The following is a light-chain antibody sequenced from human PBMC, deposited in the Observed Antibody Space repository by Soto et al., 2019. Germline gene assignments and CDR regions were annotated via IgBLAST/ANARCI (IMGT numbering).Light chain of an antibody. J-gene: IGLJ1*01. CDR3: NSYTSSSTYG. Sequence: QSALTQPASVSGSPGQSITIPCTGTSSDVGGHNYVSWYQHHPGIAPKLMIYEVSNRPSGVSDRFSGSKSGNTASLTISGLQAEEEADYYCNSYTSSSTYGFGRGTKVTVL. CDR2: EVS. CDR1: SSDVGGHNY. V-gene: IGLV2-14*01.